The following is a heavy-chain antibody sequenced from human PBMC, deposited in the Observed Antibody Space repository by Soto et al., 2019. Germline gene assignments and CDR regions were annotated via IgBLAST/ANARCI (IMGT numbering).Heavy chain of an antibody. J-gene: IGHJ6*02. V-gene: IGHV3-73*01. D-gene: IGHD6-19*01. CDR1: GFTFSGSA. CDR3: TRPSQYSSGWEQHYYYYYGMDV. Sequence: WGSLRLCCAASGFTFSGSAMHWVRQDSGKGLEWVGRFRSKANSYATAYAASVKGRFTISRDDSKNTAYLQMNSLKTEDTAVYYCTRPSQYSSGWEQHYYYYYGMDVWCQGTKVTVS. CDR2: FRSKANSYAT.